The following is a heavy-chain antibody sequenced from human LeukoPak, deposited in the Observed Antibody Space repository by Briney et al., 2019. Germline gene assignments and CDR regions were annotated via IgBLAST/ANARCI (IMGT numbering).Heavy chain of an antibody. J-gene: IGHJ4*02. Sequence: GESLKISCKGSGYMFPNHWIGWVRQMPGRGLEWMGIIYPGDSDTRYNPSIHGQVTISADKSMTTAYLEWHSLEASDTAMYFCAKSGGSRPLYFDSWGQGTLVTVSS. D-gene: IGHD2-15*01. CDR1: GYMFPNHW. V-gene: IGHV5-51*01. CDR3: AKSGGSRPLYFDS. CDR2: IYPGDSDT.